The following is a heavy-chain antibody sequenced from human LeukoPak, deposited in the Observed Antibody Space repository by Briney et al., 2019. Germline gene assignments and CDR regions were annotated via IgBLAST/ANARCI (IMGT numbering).Heavy chain of an antibody. CDR3: ARLYGGNSEYYFDY. V-gene: IGHV4-39*07. CDR2: IYYSGST. J-gene: IGHJ4*02. Sequence: NPSETLSLTCTVSGGSISSSSYYWGWIRQPPGKRLEWIGSIYYSGSTYYNPSLKSRVTISVDTSKNQFSLKLSSVTAADTAVYYCARLYGGNSEYYFDYWGQGTLVTVSS. D-gene: IGHD4-23*01. CDR1: GGSISSSSYY.